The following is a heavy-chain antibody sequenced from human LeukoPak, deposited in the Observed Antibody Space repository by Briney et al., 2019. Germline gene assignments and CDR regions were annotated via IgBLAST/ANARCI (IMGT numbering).Heavy chain of an antibody. D-gene: IGHD1-7*01. V-gene: IGHV1-69*04. CDR3: VRLTGTTFYYYMDV. CDR2: IIPILGIA. J-gene: IGHJ6*03. Sequence: SVKVSCKASGGTFSSYAISWVRQAPGQGLEWMGRIIPILGIANYAQKFQGRVTITADESTSTAHMELSSLRSEDTAVYYCVRLTGTTFYYYMDVWGKGTTVTVSS. CDR1: GGTFSSYA.